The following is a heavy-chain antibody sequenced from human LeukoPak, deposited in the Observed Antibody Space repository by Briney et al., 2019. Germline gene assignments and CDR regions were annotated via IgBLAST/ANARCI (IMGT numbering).Heavy chain of an antibody. CDR3: AKGTTDFDY. Sequence: GGSLRLSCAASGFTFSTSAMTWVRQAPGEGLEWVSTIDNSGGRTYYADSVKGRFTISRDNSKHTLYLQMNSLRVEDTALYYCAKGTTDFDYWGQGTRVIVSS. J-gene: IGHJ4*02. CDR1: GFTFSTSA. CDR2: IDNSGGRT. D-gene: IGHD1-1*01. V-gene: IGHV3-23*01.